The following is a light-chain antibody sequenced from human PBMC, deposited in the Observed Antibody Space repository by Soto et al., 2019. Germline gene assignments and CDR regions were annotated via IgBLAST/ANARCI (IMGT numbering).Light chain of an antibody. CDR2: TAS. CDR3: EHNHRYSPYT. Sequence: DIQMTQFPSTLSASIGDRVTITCRASQSISTWLAWYQQKAGKAPKLLFYTASSLETGVPTRFSGGGSGSEFTLTISSLPPDDFAAYYCEHNHRYSPYTFGQGTRLEIK. J-gene: IGKJ2*01. CDR1: QSISTW. V-gene: IGKV1-5*03.